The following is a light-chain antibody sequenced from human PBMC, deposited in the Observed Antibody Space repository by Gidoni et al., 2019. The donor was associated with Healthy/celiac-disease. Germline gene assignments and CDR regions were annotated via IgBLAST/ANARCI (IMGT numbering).Light chain of an antibody. J-gene: IGKJ1*01. CDR2: KAS. Sequence: DIQMTQSPSTLSASVGDRVTITGRASQSISSWLAWYQQKPGKAPKLLIYKASSLESGVPSRFSGSGSGTEFTLTISSLQPDDFATYYCQQYNSYSPVWTFXQXTKVEIK. CDR1: QSISSW. CDR3: QQYNSYSPVWT. V-gene: IGKV1-5*03.